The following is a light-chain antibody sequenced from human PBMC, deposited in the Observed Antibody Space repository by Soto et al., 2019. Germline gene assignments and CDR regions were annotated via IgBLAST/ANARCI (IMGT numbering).Light chain of an antibody. J-gene: IGLJ1*01. CDR2: RNN. V-gene: IGLV1-47*01. Sequence: QSVLTQPPSASGTPGQRVTISCSGSSSNIGSNHVYWYQQLSGTAPKLLIYRNNQRPSGVPDRFSGSKSGTSASLAISGLRSEDEADYYSSAWDDSLTGYVFGSGTKLTVL. CDR1: SSNIGSNH. CDR3: SAWDDSLTGYV.